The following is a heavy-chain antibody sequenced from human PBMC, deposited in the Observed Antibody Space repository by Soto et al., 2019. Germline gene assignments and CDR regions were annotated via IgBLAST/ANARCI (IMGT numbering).Heavy chain of an antibody. J-gene: IGHJ4*02. V-gene: IGHV1-69*13. CDR3: ARDLEFRDGNISHLDY. CDR1: GGTFRNHV. D-gene: IGHD3-10*01. Sequence: ASVKVSCKASGGTFRNHVFNWVRQTPGLGLEWMGGIIPIIGTPNYAQKFQGRVTITADASTNTVYLDVSSLRSQDTAVYYCARDLEFRDGNISHLDYWGQGTLVTVSS. CDR2: IIPIIGTP.